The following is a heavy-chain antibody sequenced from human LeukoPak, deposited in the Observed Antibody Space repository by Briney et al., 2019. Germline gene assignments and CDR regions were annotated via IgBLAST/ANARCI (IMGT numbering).Heavy chain of an antibody. V-gene: IGHV4-59*01. CDR1: GGSISSYY. D-gene: IGHD6-13*01. CDR3: ARDRSGYSSSWYGNNWFDP. Sequence: PPETLSLTCTVSGGSISSYYWSWIRQPPGKGLEWIGYIYYSGSTNYNPSLKSRVTISVDTSKNQFSLKLSSVTAADTAVYYCARDRSGYSSSWYGNNWFDPWGQGTLVTVSS. J-gene: IGHJ5*02. CDR2: IYYSGST.